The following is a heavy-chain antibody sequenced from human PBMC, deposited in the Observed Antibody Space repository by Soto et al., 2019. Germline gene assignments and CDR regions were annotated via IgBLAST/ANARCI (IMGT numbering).Heavy chain of an antibody. J-gene: IGHJ4*02. CDR1: GFTFSDYY. V-gene: IGHV3-11*01. CDR3: ASQRSYYASIDY. D-gene: IGHD1-26*01. CDR2: ISSSGSTI. Sequence: PGGSLRLSCAASGFTFSDYYMSWIRQAPGKGLEWVSYISSSGSTIYYADSVKGRFTISRDNAKNSLYLQMNSLRAEDTAVYYCASQRSYYASIDYWGQGTLVTVSS.